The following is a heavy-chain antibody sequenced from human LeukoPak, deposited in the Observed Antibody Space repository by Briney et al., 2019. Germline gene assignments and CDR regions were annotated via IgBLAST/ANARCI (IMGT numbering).Heavy chain of an antibody. CDR2: IWYDGSNI. V-gene: IGHV3-33*01. CDR3: ATEHGERSIWFTRFDY. Sequence: GGSLRLSCAASGFTFSSYGMHWVRQAPGKGLEWVAIIWYDGSNIYYADSVKGRFTVSKDNSKNMLHLQMSSLRAEDTAVYYCATEHGERSIWFTRFDYWGRGTLVTVSS. D-gene: IGHD6-13*01. CDR1: GFTFSSYG. J-gene: IGHJ4*02.